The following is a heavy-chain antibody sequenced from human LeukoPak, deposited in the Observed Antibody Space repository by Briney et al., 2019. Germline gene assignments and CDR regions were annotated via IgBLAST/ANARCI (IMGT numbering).Heavy chain of an antibody. Sequence: ASVKVSCKASGYTFTSYDMNWVRQATGQGLEWMGWMNPNSGNTGYAQKFQGRVTMTRNTSISTAYMELSSLRSEDTAVYYCARHTRPYYDFWSGYYSKQYYYYYMDVWGKGTTVTVSS. CDR3: ARHTRPYYDFWSGYYSKQYYYYYMDV. J-gene: IGHJ6*03. D-gene: IGHD3-3*01. CDR1: GYTFTSYD. V-gene: IGHV1-8*01. CDR2: MNPNSGNT.